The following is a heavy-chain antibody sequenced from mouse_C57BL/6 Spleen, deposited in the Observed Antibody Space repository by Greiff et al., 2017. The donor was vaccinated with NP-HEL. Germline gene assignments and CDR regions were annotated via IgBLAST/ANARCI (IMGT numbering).Heavy chain of an antibody. Sequence: VKLMESGPELVKPGASVKISCKASGYAFSSSWMNWVKQRPGKGLEWIGRIYPGDGDTNYNGKFKGKATLTADKSSSTAYMQLSSLTSEDSAVYFCAGSNAMDYWGQGTSVTVSS. V-gene: IGHV1-82*01. J-gene: IGHJ4*01. CDR3: AGSNAMDY. CDR1: GYAFSSSW. D-gene: IGHD1-1*01. CDR2: IYPGDGDT.